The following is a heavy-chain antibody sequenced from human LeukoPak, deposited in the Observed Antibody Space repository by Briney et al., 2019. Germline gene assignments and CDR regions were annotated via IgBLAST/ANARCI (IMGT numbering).Heavy chain of an antibody. CDR3: ASEYSSSNWFDP. CDR1: GFTFSDYN. Sequence: TGGSLRLSCAASGFTFSDYNMSWVRQAPGKGLEWVSAISGSGGSTYYADSVKGRFTISRDNSKNTLYLQMNSLRAEDTAVYYCASEYSSSNWFDPWGQGTLVTVSS. V-gene: IGHV3-23*01. CDR2: ISGSGGST. J-gene: IGHJ5*02. D-gene: IGHD6-6*01.